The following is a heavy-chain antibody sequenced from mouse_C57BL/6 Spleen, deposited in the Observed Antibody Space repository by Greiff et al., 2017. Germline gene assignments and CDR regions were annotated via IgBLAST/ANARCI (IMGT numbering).Heavy chain of an antibody. V-gene: IGHV5-17*01. Sequence: EVKVEESGGGLVKPGGSLKLSCAASGFTFTDYGMHWVRQAPEQGLEWVAYISSGSSTTNYADTVQGRFTISRDHAKNTLFLQMTSLRSEDAAMYYCARPAGTGYYFDYWGQGTTLTVSS. J-gene: IGHJ2*01. CDR3: ARPAGTGYYFDY. D-gene: IGHD4-1*01. CDR1: GFTFTDYG. CDR2: ISSGSSTT.